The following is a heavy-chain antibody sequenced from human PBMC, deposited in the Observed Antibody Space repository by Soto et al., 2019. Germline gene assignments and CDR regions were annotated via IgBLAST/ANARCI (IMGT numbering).Heavy chain of an antibody. CDR2: IIPILGIA. D-gene: IGHD1-26*01. CDR1: GGTFSSYT. CDR3: ARGNGIELSPYDY. J-gene: IGHJ4*02. Sequence: SVKVSCKASGGTFSSYTISWVRQAPGQGLEWMGRIIPILGIANYAQKFQGRVTITADKSTSTAYMELSSLRSEDTAVYYCARGNGIELSPYDYWGQGTLVTVS. V-gene: IGHV1-69*02.